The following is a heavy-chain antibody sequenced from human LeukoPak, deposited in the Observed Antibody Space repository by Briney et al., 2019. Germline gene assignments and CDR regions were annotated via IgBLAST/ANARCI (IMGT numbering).Heavy chain of an antibody. CDR1: GFSFSNYW. D-gene: IGHD4-17*01. CDR2: IKPDGSEK. V-gene: IGHV3-7*01. J-gene: IGHJ4*02. Sequence: GGSLRLSCAASGFSFSNYWMSWVRQAPGKGLEWVANIKPDGSEKYYADFVEGRFTISRDNAKNSLYLQMNSLRAEDTAVYYCAKVDYGDTYYFDYWGQGTLVTVSS. CDR3: AKVDYGDTYYFDY.